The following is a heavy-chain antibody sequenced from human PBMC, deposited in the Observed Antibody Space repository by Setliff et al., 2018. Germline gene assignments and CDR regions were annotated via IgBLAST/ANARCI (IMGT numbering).Heavy chain of an antibody. D-gene: IGHD3-10*01. CDR2: IYYSGST. J-gene: IGHJ6*03. CDR3: ARPKSNGSGSYPSLYMDV. CDR1: GGSISSGNYY. Sequence: SETLSLTCRVSGGSISSGNYYWGLIRQPPGKGLEWVVTIYYSGSTYSNPSLKSRLIISVDAPDNQFSVKLSTVTAADTAVYYCARPKSNGSGSYPSLYMDVWGKGIMVTVSS. V-gene: IGHV4-39*01.